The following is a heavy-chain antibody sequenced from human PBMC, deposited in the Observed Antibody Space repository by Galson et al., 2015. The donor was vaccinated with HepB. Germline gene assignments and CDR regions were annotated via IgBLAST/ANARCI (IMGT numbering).Heavy chain of an antibody. Sequence: PALVKPTQTLTLTCTFSGFSLSTSGVGVGWIRQPPGKALEWLALIYWNDDGRYSPSLKSRLTITKDTSRNQVVLTMTNMDPVDTATYYCAHHIVSWFDPWGQGTLVTVSS. CDR2: IYWNDDG. CDR3: AHHIVSWFDP. J-gene: IGHJ5*02. CDR1: GFSLSTSGVG. D-gene: IGHD2-21*01. V-gene: IGHV2-5*01.